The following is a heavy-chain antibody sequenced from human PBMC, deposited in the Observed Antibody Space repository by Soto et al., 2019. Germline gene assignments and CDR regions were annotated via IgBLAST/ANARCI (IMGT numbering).Heavy chain of an antibody. V-gene: IGHV1-69*01. CDR3: ARSQGSSTSLEIYYYYYYGMDV. Sequence: QVQLVQSGAEVKKPGSSVKVSCKASGGTFSSYAISWVRQAPGQGLEWMGGIIPISDTTNYAQKFQGRVTITADESTSTAYMELRRLRSEDTAVYYCARSQGSSTSLEIYYYYYYGMDVWSQGTTVTVSS. D-gene: IGHD2-2*01. CDR1: GGTFSSYA. J-gene: IGHJ6*02. CDR2: IIPISDTT.